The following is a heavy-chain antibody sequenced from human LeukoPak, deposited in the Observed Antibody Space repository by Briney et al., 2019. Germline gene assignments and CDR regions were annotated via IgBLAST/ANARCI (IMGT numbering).Heavy chain of an antibody. J-gene: IGHJ4*02. CDR3: ARGYDYGDYVGDFDY. V-gene: IGHV1-18*01. D-gene: IGHD4-17*01. CDR1: GYTFTSYP. Sequence: ASVKVSCKTSGYTFTSYPLTWVRQAPGQGLEGMGWITTYNGNTNYAQKLQGGVTITTDTSTSKAYMDLRGLRADDTPEYFCARGYDYGDYVGDFDYWGQGTLVTVSS. CDR2: ITTYNGNT.